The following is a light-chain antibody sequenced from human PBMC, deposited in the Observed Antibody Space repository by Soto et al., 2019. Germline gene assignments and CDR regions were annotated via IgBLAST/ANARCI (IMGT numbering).Light chain of an antibody. CDR3: QQSYSTPWT. CDR2: AAS. V-gene: IGKV1-39*01. CDR1: QSITNY. Sequence: DIQMTQSPSSLSASVGDRVTITCRASQSITNYLNWYQQKPGKAPLLLIYAASSLQSGVPSRFSGSESGTDFTLSISSLQPEDFATYYCQQSYSTPWTFGQGTKVDIK. J-gene: IGKJ1*01.